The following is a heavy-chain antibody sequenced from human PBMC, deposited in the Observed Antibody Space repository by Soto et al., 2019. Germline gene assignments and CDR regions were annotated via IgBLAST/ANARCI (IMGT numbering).Heavy chain of an antibody. CDR1: GFTFSTYW. Sequence: EVQLVESGGGLVQPGGSLRLSCAASGFTFSTYWIHWVRQAPGKGLVWVSRLNLDENSASYADSVKGRFTISRDNAKNTLYLQMNSLRAEDTAVYYCARDPSFWSGSSYYYYGMDVWGQGTTVTVS. CDR2: LNLDENSA. J-gene: IGHJ6*02. V-gene: IGHV3-74*01. D-gene: IGHD3-3*01. CDR3: ARDPSFWSGSSYYYYGMDV.